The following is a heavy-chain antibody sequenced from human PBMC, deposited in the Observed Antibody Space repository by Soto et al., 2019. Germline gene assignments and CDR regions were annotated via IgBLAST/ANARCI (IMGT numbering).Heavy chain of an antibody. CDR3: AHLTYYYDSSGYYSRAEYFQH. V-gene: IGHV2-5*02. J-gene: IGHJ1*01. D-gene: IGHD3-22*01. Sequence: QITLKESGPTLVKPTQTLTLTCTFSGFSLSTSGVGVGWIRQPPGKALEWLALIYWDDDKRYSPSLKSRLTITKETTKKQVVLTMTNMDPVDTATYYCAHLTYYYDSSGYYSRAEYFQHWGQGTLVTVSS. CDR2: IYWDDDK. CDR1: GFSLSTSGVG.